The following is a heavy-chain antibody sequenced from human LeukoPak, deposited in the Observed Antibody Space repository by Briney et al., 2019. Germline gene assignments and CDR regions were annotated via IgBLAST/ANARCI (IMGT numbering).Heavy chain of an antibody. J-gene: IGHJ4*01. D-gene: IGHD3-3*01. V-gene: IGHV4-39*01. Sequence: PSETLSLTCTVSGGSISSNNYYWGWIRQPPGKGLEWIGSIYYSGGTYYNPSLKSRVTISVDTSKNQFSLKLSSVTAADTAVYSCASRFLEWLLDYWGQEPWSPSPQ. CDR1: GGSISSNNYY. CDR3: ASRFLEWLLDY. CDR2: IYYSGGT.